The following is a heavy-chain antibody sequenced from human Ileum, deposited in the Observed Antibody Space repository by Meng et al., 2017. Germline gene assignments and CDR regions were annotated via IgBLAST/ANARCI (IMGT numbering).Heavy chain of an antibody. D-gene: IGHD3-10*01. CDR3: ARIPSSGSYSPDY. V-gene: IGHV3-72*01. J-gene: IGHJ4*02. CDR2: CRKKVNSYTT. CDR1: GFTFSDHY. Sequence: EVQLVESGGGLVQPGGCLRLSCATSGFTFSDHYMDWVRQAPGKGLEWVGRCRKKVNSYTTEYAASVKGRFTISRDDSASSLYLQMNSVKTEDTAVYYCARIPSSGSYSPDYWGQGTLVTVSS.